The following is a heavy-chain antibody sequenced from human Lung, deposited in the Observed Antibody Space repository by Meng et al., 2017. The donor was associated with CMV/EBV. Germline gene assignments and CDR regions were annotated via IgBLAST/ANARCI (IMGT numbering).Heavy chain of an antibody. J-gene: IGHJ4*03. CDR3: ATDPDGDYDFDY. D-gene: IGHD4-17*01. CDR1: GFTFRTYG. V-gene: IGHV3-48*04. CDR2: INSESTNI. Sequence: ESXKISCVASGFTFRTYGMNWVRQAPGKGLEWVSHINSESTNIGYADSVKGRFTISRDIAGNSLYLQMNSLRAEDTAVYYCATDPDGDYDFDYWGQGTTVTVSS.